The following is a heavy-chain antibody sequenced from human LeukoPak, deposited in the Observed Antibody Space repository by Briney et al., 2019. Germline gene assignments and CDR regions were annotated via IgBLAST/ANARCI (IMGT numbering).Heavy chain of an antibody. CDR2: IYYSGST. Sequence: PSETLSLTCTVSGGSVSSGSHYWSWIRQPPGKGLEWIGYIYYSGSTNYNPSLKSRVTISVDTSKNQFSLKLSSVTAADTAVYYCARVYGDYGWVFDYWGQGTLVTVSS. D-gene: IGHD4-17*01. CDR1: GGSVSSGSHY. CDR3: ARVYGDYGWVFDY. V-gene: IGHV4-61*01. J-gene: IGHJ4*02.